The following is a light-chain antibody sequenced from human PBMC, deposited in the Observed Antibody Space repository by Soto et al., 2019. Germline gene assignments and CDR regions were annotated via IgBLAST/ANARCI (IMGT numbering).Light chain of an antibody. CDR2: GAS. CDR1: QSVSSSY. V-gene: IGKV3-20*01. J-gene: IGKJ1*01. CDR3: QQYGSSLKWT. Sequence: EIVLTQSPGTLSLSPGETATLSCRASQSVSSSYLAWYQQKPGQAPRLLIYGASSRATGIPDRFSGSGSGTDFTLTISRLEPEDFAVYYCQQYGSSLKWTFGQGTKVDIK.